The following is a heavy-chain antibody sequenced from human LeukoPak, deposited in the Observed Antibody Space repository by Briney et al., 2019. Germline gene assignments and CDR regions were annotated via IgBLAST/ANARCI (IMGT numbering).Heavy chain of an antibody. D-gene: IGHD5-18*01. J-gene: IGHJ4*02. CDR1: GFTFSSYS. Sequence: GGSLRLSCAASGFTFSSYSMSWVRQAPGKGLEWVANIKQDGSEKYYVDSVKGRFTISRDNAKNSLYLQMNSLRAEDTAVYYCARVEYSYGYFDYWGQGTLVTVSS. CDR2: IKQDGSEK. CDR3: ARVEYSYGYFDY. V-gene: IGHV3-7*03.